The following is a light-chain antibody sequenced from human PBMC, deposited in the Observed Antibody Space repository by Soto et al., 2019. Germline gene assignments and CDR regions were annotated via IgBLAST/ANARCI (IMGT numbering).Light chain of an antibody. CDR1: RSNIGSST. V-gene: IGLV1-44*01. Sequence: QSVLTQPPSASATPGQRVTISCSGSRSNIGSSTINWYQQFPGTAPKPLIYSNNQRPSGVPDRFSGSKSGTSASLAISGLQSEDEADYYCAAWDDSLRVVFGGGTKLTVL. J-gene: IGLJ2*01. CDR2: SNN. CDR3: AAWDDSLRVV.